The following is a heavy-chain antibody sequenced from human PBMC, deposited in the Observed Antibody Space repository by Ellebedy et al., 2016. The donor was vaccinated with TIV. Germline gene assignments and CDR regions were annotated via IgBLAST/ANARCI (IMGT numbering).Heavy chain of an antibody. CDR3: ARESGSSSWYADYGMDV. D-gene: IGHD6-13*01. V-gene: IGHV3-33*01. J-gene: IGHJ6*02. Sequence: GESLKISCAASGFTFSSYGMHWVRQAPGKGLEWVAVIWYDGSNKYYADSVKGRFTISRDNSKNTLYLQMNSLRAEDTAVYYCARESGSSSWYADYGMDVWGQGTTVTVSS. CDR2: IWYDGSNK. CDR1: GFTFSSYG.